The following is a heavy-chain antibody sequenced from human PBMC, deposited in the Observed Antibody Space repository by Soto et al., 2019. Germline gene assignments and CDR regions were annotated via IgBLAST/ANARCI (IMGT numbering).Heavy chain of an antibody. D-gene: IGHD1-26*01. Sequence: QLQLQESGPGLVKPSETLSLTCTVSGGSINDDTYYWGWIRQPPGKGLEWIGSIYYSGTSSYNPSAKRRVTLSVATAQKPLSLRLRAVTAAETAVYYCARLPCHSPTCVPLDPWGQGTLVIVSS. J-gene: IGHJ5*02. CDR1: GGSINDDTYY. CDR3: ARLPCHSPTCVPLDP. V-gene: IGHV4-39*01. CDR2: IYYSGTS.